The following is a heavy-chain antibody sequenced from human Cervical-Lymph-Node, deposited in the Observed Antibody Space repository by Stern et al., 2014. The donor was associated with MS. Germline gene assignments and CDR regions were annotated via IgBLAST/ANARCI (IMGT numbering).Heavy chain of an antibody. Sequence: QVQLQESGPGLVKPSQTLSLTCTVSGGSISSGDYYWSWIRQPPGKGLEWIGYIYYSESTYYSPSLKSRVTISVDTSKTQFSLKLSSVTAADTAVYYCAREATVPRGNWFDPWGQGTLVTVSS. CDR1: GGSISSGDYY. CDR3: AREATVPRGNWFDP. J-gene: IGHJ5*02. D-gene: IGHD4-17*01. CDR2: IYYSEST. V-gene: IGHV4-30-4*01.